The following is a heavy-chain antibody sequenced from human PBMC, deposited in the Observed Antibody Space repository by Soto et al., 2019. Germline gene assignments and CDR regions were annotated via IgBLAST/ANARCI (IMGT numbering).Heavy chain of an antibody. J-gene: IGHJ4*02. CDR1: GGTFSSYT. D-gene: IGHD2-15*01. CDR2: IIPILGIA. Sequence: QVQLVQSGAEVKKPGSSVKVSCKASGGTFSSYTISWVRQAPGQGLEWMGRIIPILGIANYAQKFQGRVTITADKSTITAYMELSSLRSEDTAVHYCAREPGGSSFFHFDYWGQGTLVTVSS. V-gene: IGHV1-69*08. CDR3: AREPGGSSFFHFDY.